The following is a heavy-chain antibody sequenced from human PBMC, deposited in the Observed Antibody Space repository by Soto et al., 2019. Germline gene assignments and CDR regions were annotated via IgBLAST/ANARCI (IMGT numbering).Heavy chain of an antibody. J-gene: IGHJ4*02. D-gene: IGHD1-1*01. CDR3: ARNTGCLQFQYFDY. Sequence: QVQLVDSGGGGVQPGRSLRLSCAASVFTFSSYAMHWVRQAPGKGLEWVAVISYDGSNKYYADSVKGRFTISRDNSKNTLYLQMNSLRAEDTAVYYCARNTGCLQFQYFDYWGQGTLVTVSS. CDR2: ISYDGSNK. V-gene: IGHV3-30-3*01. CDR1: VFTFSSYA.